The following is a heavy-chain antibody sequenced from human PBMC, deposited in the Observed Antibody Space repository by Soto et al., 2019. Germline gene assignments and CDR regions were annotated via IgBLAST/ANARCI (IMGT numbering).Heavy chain of an antibody. D-gene: IGHD2-8*01. CDR3: ARDMSYCTNGVCFNWFDP. CDR1: GFTFSDYY. Sequence: GGSLRLSCAASGFTFSDYYMSWIRQAPGKGLKWVSYISSSSSYTNYAASVKGRFTISRDNAKNSLYLQMNSLRAEDTAVYYCARDMSYCTNGVCFNWFDPWGQGTLVTVS. CDR2: ISSSSSYT. J-gene: IGHJ5*02. V-gene: IGHV3-11*06.